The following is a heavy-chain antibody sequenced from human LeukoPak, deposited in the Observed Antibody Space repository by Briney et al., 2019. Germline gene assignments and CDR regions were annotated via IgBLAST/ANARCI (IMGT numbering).Heavy chain of an antibody. D-gene: IGHD2-15*01. CDR2: INHSGST. V-gene: IGHV4-34*01. Sequence: PSETLSLTCAVYGGSFSGYYWSWIRQPPGKGLEWIGEINHSGSTNYNPSLKSRVTIPVDTSKNQFSLKLSSVTAADTAVYYCARVVFCSGGSCYRYYFDYWGQGTLVTVSS. CDR3: ARVVFCSGGSCYRYYFDY. CDR1: GGSFSGYY. J-gene: IGHJ4*02.